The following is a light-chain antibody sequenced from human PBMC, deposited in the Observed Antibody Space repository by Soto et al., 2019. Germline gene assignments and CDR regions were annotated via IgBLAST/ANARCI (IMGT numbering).Light chain of an antibody. CDR2: AAS. CDR1: QVIVKNY. J-gene: IGKJ4*01. Sequence: DIQMTQSPSSLSASVGDRVTITCRASQVIVKNYLAWYQHKPGSAPNLLIYAASSLQSGVPSRFSGSGSGTDFTLTISSLQTEDVATFYCQQYSSGPLSLGGGTKVDI. V-gene: IGKV1-27*01. CDR3: QQYSSGPLS.